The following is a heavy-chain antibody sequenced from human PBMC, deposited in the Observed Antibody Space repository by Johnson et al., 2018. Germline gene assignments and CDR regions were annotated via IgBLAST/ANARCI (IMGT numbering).Heavy chain of an antibody. CDR3: VRDAQQLPSYYYYGMDV. CDR2: IWYDGSTK. CDR1: GFPFRSSG. D-gene: IGHD6-13*01. V-gene: IGHV3-33*01. Sequence: QVQLVESGGGVVQPGRSLRLSCAASGFPFRSSGMFWLRQAPGKGLEWVATIWYDGSTKYYADSVKGRFTISRDNSKNTLYLQMNSLRAEDTAVYYCVRDAQQLPSYYYYGMDVWGQGTTGTGSS. J-gene: IGHJ6*02.